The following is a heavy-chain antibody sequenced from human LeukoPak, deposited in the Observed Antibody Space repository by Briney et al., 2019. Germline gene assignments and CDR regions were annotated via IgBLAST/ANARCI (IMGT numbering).Heavy chain of an antibody. CDR2: FDPEDGET. J-gene: IGHJ4*02. V-gene: IGHV1-24*01. Sequence: GASVKVSCRVSGYILTELSMHWVRHAPGKGLEWMGGFDPEDGETIYAQKFQGRVTMTEDTSTDTAYMELSSLRSEDTAVYYCATGTIVVVPAAIGAFDYWGQGTLVTVSS. CDR3: ATGTIVVVPAAIGAFDY. D-gene: IGHD2-2*01. CDR1: GYILTELS.